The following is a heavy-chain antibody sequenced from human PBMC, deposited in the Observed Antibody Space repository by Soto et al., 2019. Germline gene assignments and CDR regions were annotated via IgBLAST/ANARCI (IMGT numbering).Heavy chain of an antibody. V-gene: IGHV1-2*02. D-gene: IGHD2-2*01. J-gene: IGHJ4*02. Sequence: QVHLVQSGAEVKKPGASVKVSCKASGYSFTGNSIHWVRQAPGQGLEWMGWSHTSNGGTNYAQKLQGRVPMTSDISTSTAYMALRRLTSDVAAVYCCAIQLSAVVYWGEGTLVTVSS. CDR3: AIQLSAVVY. CDR2: SHTSNGGT. CDR1: GYSFTGNS.